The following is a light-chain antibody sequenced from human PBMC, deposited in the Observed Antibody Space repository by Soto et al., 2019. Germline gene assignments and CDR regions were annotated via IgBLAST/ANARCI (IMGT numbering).Light chain of an antibody. CDR3: CSYAGSSTYV. CDR1: SRDVGSYNL. CDR2: EGS. Sequence: QSALTQPASVSGSPGQSIAISCTGTSRDVGSYNLVSWYQQHPGKAPKVMIYEGSKRPSGVSERFSGSKSGNTASLTISGLQADDEADYYCCSYAGSSTYVFGTGTKLTVL. J-gene: IGLJ1*01. V-gene: IGLV2-23*01.